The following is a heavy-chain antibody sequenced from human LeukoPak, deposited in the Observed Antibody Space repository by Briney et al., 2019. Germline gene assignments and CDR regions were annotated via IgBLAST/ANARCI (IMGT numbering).Heavy chain of an antibody. CDR1: GVSFSGYY. Sequence: SETLSLTCAVYGVSFSGYYWSWIRQPPGKGLEWIGEINHSGRTNYNPSLKSRVTISVDTSKNQFSLKLSSVTAADTAVYYCARGLYQRDYWGQGPLVTVSS. CDR2: INHSGRT. V-gene: IGHV4-34*01. D-gene: IGHD6-25*01. CDR3: ARGLYQRDY. J-gene: IGHJ4*02.